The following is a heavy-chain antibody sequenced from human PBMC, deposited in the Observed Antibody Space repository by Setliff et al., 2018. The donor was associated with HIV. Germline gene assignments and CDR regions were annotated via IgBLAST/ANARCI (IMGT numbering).Heavy chain of an antibody. V-gene: IGHV4-39*01. J-gene: IGHJ4*02. CDR1: GGSISSSSYY. Sequence: ETLSLTCTVSGGSISSSSYYWGWIRQPPGKGLEWIGNIYYSGSTYYNPPLKSRVTISVDTSKNQFSLKLSSVTAADTAVYYCASPASDSSTVNGADYWGQGTLVTVSS. D-gene: IGHD6-13*01. CDR2: IYYSGST. CDR3: ASPASDSSTVNGADY.